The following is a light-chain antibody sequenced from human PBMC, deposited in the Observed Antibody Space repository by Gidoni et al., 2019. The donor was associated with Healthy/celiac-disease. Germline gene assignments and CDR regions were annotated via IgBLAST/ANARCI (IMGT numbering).Light chain of an antibody. J-gene: IGKJ1*01. CDR1: QGISSY. CDR3: QQLRT. Sequence: DIQLTQSPAVLSASVGDGVTITCRASQGISSYLAGYQQKPGKAPKLLIYAASPSQRVVPSRFSGSGSWTEFPLTISSLQPEDFATYYCQQLRTFGQGTQVEIK. V-gene: IGKV1-9*01. CDR2: AAS.